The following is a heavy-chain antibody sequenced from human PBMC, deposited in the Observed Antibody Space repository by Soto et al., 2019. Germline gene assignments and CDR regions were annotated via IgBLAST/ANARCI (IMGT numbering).Heavy chain of an antibody. CDR1: GYTFSMSG. CDR3: AREGPRPYYYYGMDV. CDR2: ISGYNGNT. J-gene: IGHJ6*02. Sequence: QVQLVQSRAEVKKPGASVKVSCKSSGYTFSMSGISWVRQAPGQGLEWMGWISGYNGNTNYEQKFQDRVTMTTDTTTNTAYMELRSLRSDDTAVYYCAREGPRPYYYYGMDVWGQGTTVTVSS. V-gene: IGHV1-18*01.